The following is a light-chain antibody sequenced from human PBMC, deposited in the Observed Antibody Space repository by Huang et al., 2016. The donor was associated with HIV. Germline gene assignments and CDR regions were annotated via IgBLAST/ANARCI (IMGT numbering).Light chain of an antibody. Sequence: DIQMTQSQSSLSASVGDRVTITCRASQGIRNFVAWYQKKPGKPPKLLIYGASTLESGVPSRCSGGGSETEFTLTIRSLQTEDVATYYCQKYSNDPRAFGQGTRVDIK. CDR1: QGIRNF. CDR2: GAS. J-gene: IGKJ1*01. V-gene: IGKV1-27*01. CDR3: QKYSNDPRA.